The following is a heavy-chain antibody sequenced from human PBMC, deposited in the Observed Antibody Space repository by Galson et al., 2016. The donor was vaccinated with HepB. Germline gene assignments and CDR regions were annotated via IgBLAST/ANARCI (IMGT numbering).Heavy chain of an antibody. CDR2: IKNRAEGGTT. Sequence: SLRLSCAASGFTFSHAWMSWVRQAPGKGLEWVGHIKNRAEGGTTDYAAPVKGRFYISRDDSEDTLYLQLNSLKTEDTAMYYCTTDIPAIAGQAFDFWGQGILVIVSS. CDR1: GFTFSHAW. J-gene: IGHJ4*02. D-gene: IGHD6-13*01. CDR3: TTDIPAIAGQAFDF. V-gene: IGHV3-15*01.